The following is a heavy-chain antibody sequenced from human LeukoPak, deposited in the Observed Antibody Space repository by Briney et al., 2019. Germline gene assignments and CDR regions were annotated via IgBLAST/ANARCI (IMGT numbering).Heavy chain of an antibody. CDR1: GFTFSSYE. CDR3: AREANEAFDI. Sequence: PGGSLRLSCAASGFTFSSYEMNWVRQAPGKGLEWVSSIGGSSSSRYHADSVKGRFTTSRDNAKNSLYLQMNSLRDEDTAVYYCAREANEAFDIWGQGTMVTVSS. V-gene: IGHV3-21*01. J-gene: IGHJ3*02. CDR2: IGGSSSSR.